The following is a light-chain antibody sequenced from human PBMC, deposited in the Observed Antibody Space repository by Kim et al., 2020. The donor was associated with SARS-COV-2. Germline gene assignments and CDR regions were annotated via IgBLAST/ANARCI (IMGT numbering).Light chain of an antibody. V-gene: IGLV3-1*01. CDR3: QAWDSSTDYP. J-gene: IGLJ6*01. CDR2: QDS. CDR1: KLGDKY. Sequence: SYELTQPPSVSVSPGQTASITCSGDKLGDKYACWYQQKPGQSPVLVIYQDSNRPSGIPERFSGSNSGNTATLTISGTQAMDEADYYCQAWDSSTDYPFG.